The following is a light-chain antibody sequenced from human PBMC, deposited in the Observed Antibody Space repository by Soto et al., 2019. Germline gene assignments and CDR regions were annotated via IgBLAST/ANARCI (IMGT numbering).Light chain of an antibody. CDR1: QSVRGNY. J-gene: IGKJ3*01. V-gene: IGKV3-20*01. CDR2: GAS. Sequence: EIVLTQSPATLSLSPGDRATLSCRASQSVRGNYLAWYQQKPGQAPRLLIYGASSGATGIPDRFSGSGSGTDFTLTISRLEPEDFAVYYCQQYGSSGVTFGPGTKVDIK. CDR3: QQYGSSGVT.